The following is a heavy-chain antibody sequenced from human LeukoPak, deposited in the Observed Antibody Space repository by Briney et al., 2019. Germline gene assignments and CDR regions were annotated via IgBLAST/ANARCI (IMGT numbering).Heavy chain of an antibody. V-gene: IGHV4-39*07. CDR1: GGSINSDSQY. D-gene: IGHD1-7*01. CDR2: IYYSGIT. Sequence: PSETLSLTCTVSGGSINSDSQYRGWIRQPPGKGLEWIASIYYSGITYYNPSLKSRVTISEDTSKNQFSLKLTSVTAADTAVYYCARFIRTREFDYWGQGTLVTVSS. CDR3: ARFIRTREFDY. J-gene: IGHJ4*02.